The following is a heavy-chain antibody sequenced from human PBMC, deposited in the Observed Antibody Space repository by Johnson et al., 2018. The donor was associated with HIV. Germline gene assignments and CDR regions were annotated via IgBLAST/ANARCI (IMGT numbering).Heavy chain of an antibody. V-gene: IGHV3-11*04. Sequence: QVQLVESGGGLVKPGGSLRLSCAASGFIFSDYYMSWIRQAPGKGLEWVSYISSSGNTLYYADSVKGRFTISRDNAKNSLYLHMNTLRAEDTAVYYFTMLLTGLSGAPDAFDIWGQGTMVTVSS. J-gene: IGHJ3*02. D-gene: IGHD7-27*01. CDR2: ISSSGNTL. CDR1: GFIFSDYY. CDR3: TMLLTGLSGAPDAFDI.